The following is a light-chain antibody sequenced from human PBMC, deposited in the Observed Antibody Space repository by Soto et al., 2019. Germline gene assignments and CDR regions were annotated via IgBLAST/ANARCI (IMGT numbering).Light chain of an antibody. CDR3: QKYDNWPPYT. J-gene: IGKJ5*01. CDR2: SAS. Sequence: EIVLTQSPATLSVSPGERATLSCRASQDININLAWYQQKAGQAPRLLIYSASNRAAGIPDRFSGTGSETDFTLTIDRLQSEDFAVYYCQKYDNWPPYTFGQGTRLENK. CDR1: QDININ. V-gene: IGKV3-15*01.